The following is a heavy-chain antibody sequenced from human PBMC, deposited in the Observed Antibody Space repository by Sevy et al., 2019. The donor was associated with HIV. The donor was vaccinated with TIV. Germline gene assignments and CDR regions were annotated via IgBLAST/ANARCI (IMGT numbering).Heavy chain of an antibody. V-gene: IGHV1-24*01. CDR3: STTKYYYDSSGSPFDY. CDR2: FDPEDGET. CDR1: GSTLTKLS. D-gene: IGHD3-22*01. Sequence: ASVKVSCKVSGSTLTKLSMHWVRQVPGKGLEWLVSFDPEDGETIYARKFKARATMTEDTSTDTAYMVLSSLRSEETAVYYCSTTKYYYDSSGSPFDYWGQGTLVTVSS. J-gene: IGHJ4*02.